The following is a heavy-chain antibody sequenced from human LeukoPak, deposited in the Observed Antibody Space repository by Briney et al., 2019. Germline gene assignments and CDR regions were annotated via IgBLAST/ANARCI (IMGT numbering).Heavy chain of an antibody. CDR2: VNPDTGGT. CDR3: ARVGPTSYFDY. J-gene: IGHJ4*02. Sequence: ASVKVSCKASGYTFTDYYVHGGQQAPGQGLEWMGRVNPDTGGTNYAQKFQGRVTMTRDTSINTAYMKLSRLTPDDTAIYYCARVGPTSYFDYWGQGTLVTVSS. V-gene: IGHV1-2*06. CDR1: GYTFTDYY.